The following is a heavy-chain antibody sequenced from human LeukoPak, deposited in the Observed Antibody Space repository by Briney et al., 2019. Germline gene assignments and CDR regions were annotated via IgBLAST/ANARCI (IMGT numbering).Heavy chain of an antibody. CDR2: LNEDGSQK. J-gene: IGHJ4*02. D-gene: IGHD2-2*01. CDR3: ASYCSSTSRYSFDY. Sequence: GGSLRLSCAASGFTFSSYWMTWVRQAPGKGLEWVGNLNEDGSQKYYVDSVKGRFTISRDNAKNSLYLQMNSLRVEDTAVYYCASYCSSTSRYSFDYWGQGTLVTVSS. V-gene: IGHV3-7*01. CDR1: GFTFSSYW.